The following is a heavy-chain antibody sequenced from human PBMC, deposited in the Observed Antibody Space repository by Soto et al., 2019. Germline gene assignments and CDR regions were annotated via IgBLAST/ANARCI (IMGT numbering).Heavy chain of an antibody. J-gene: IGHJ6*02. CDR1: GFTFSRYS. CDR2: ISSSGSPI. D-gene: IGHD2-8*01. V-gene: IGHV3-48*02. Sequence: GGSLRLSCAASGFTFSRYSMNWVRQAPGKGLEWVSYISSSGSPIYYADSVKGRFTISRDNAKNSLYLQINSLRDEDTAVYYCARVYSYRMDVWGQGTTVTVSS. CDR3: ARVYSYRMDV.